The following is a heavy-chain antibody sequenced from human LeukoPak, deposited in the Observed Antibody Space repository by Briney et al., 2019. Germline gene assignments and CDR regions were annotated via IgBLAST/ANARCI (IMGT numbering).Heavy chain of an antibody. V-gene: IGHV4-39*07. CDR1: GGSISSSSYY. CDR2: IYYSGST. J-gene: IGHJ4*02. CDR3: ARTKRAYSGYDFFDY. D-gene: IGHD5-12*01. Sequence: SETLSLTCTVSGGSISSSSYYWGWIRQPPGKGLEWIGSIYYSGSTYYNPSLKSRVTISVDTSKNQFSLKLSSVTAADTAVYYCARTKRAYSGYDFFDYWGQGTLVTVSS.